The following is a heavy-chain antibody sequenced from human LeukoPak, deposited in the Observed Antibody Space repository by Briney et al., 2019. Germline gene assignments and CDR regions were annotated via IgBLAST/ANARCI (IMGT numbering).Heavy chain of an antibody. CDR1: GFTFSSYW. Sequence: LAGGSLRLSCAASGFTFSSYWMSWVRQAPGKGLEWVANIKQDGSEKYYVDSVKGRFTISRDNAKNSLYLQMNSLRAEDTAVYYCARRHSSGKLNGAFDIWGQGTMVTVSS. CDR3: ARRHSSGKLNGAFDI. J-gene: IGHJ3*02. D-gene: IGHD6-19*01. V-gene: IGHV3-7*03. CDR2: IKQDGSEK.